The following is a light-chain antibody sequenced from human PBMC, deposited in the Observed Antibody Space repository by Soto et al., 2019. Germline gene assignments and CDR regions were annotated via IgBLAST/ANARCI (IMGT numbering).Light chain of an antibody. Sequence: QSALTQPRSVSGSPGQSVTISCTGTSSDVGGYNYVSWYQQHPGKAPKLMIYDVRKPPAGVPDRCSGSKSGNSASITISGFQAEDESDCYCCSYAGSYVVFGGGTKVTVL. V-gene: IGLV2-11*01. CDR3: CSYAGSYVV. CDR2: DVR. CDR1: SSDVGGYNY. J-gene: IGLJ2*01.